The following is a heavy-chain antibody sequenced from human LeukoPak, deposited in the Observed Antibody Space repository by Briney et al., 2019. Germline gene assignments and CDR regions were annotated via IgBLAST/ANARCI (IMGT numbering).Heavy chain of an antibody. CDR2: IYYSGST. D-gene: IGHD3-22*01. Sequence: PSETLSLTCAVYGGSFSSYYWSWIRQPPGKGLEWIGYIYYSGSTNYNPSLKSRVTISVDTSKNQFSLKLSSVTAADTAVYYCARYRAPARYYYDSSGYGLGFDPWGQGTLVTVSS. CDR1: GGSFSSYY. J-gene: IGHJ5*02. V-gene: IGHV4-59*01. CDR3: ARYRAPARYYYDSSGYGLGFDP.